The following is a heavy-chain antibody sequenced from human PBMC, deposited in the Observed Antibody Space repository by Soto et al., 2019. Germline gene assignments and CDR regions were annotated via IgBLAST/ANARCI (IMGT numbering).Heavy chain of an antibody. CDR2: IIPIFGTA. Sequence: GGAVKVSCKASGGTFSSYAISWVRQAPGQGLEWMGGIIPIFGTANYAQKFQGRVTITADESTSTAYMELSSLRSEDTAVYYCARGSHIVVVPAAKITVTTLPAYYYYGMDVWGQGTTVTVSS. J-gene: IGHJ6*02. CDR3: ARGSHIVVVPAAKITVTTLPAYYYYGMDV. V-gene: IGHV1-69*13. CDR1: GGTFSSYA. D-gene: IGHD2-2*01.